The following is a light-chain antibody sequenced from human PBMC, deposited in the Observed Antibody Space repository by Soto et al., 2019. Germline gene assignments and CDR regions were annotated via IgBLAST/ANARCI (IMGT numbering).Light chain of an antibody. CDR3: QQLNSYPLT. CDR2: AAS. J-gene: IGKJ3*01. V-gene: IGKV1-9*01. Sequence: IQLTQSPSSLSASVGDRVTITCRASQGISSYLAWYQQKPGKAPKLLIYAASTLEIGVPSRFSGSGSGTDFTLTISSLQPEDFATYYCQQLNSYPLTFGPGAKVDI. CDR1: QGISSY.